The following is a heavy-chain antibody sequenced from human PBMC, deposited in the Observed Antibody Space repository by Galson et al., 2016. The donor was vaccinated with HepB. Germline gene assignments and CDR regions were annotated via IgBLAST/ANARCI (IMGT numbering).Heavy chain of an antibody. Sequence: SETLSLTCGVHGGSFNAYYWSWIRQPPGKGLEWIGEINHSGSTKYNPSLKTRATISVDASKNQFSLNLTSTTAADTAVYYCARVVVAATNWFDPWGQGTLVTVSS. CDR3: ARVVVAATNWFDP. J-gene: IGHJ5*02. D-gene: IGHD2-21*01. CDR1: GGSFNAYY. V-gene: IGHV4-34*01. CDR2: INHSGST.